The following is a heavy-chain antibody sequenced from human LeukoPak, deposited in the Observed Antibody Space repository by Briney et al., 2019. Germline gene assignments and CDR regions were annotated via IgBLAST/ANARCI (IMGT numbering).Heavy chain of an antibody. CDR1: GYTFTSYG. CDR3: VRDVLKRRSWPLNDY. CDR2: ISAYNGNT. Sequence: ASVKVSCKASGYTFTSYGISWVRQAPGQGLEWMGWISAYNGNTNYAQKLQGRVTMTTDTSTSTAYMELRSLRSDDTAVYYCVRDVLKRRSWPLNDYWGQGTLVTVSS. D-gene: IGHD6-13*01. J-gene: IGHJ4*02. V-gene: IGHV1-18*01.